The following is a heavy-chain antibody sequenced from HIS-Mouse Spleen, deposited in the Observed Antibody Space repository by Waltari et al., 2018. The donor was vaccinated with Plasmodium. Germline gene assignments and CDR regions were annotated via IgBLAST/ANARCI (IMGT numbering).Heavy chain of an antibody. J-gene: IGHJ2*01. CDR2: IKQDGSEK. Sequence: EVQLVESGGGLVQPGGSLRIPCAASGFPLGRYWVSWVGQDPGKGLEWVANIKQDGSEKYYLDSVKGRFTISRDNAKNSLYLQMNSLRAEDTAVYYCASSWYWYFDLWGRGTLVTVSS. D-gene: IGHD6-13*01. CDR1: GFPLGRYW. V-gene: IGHV3-7*01. CDR3: ASSWYWYFDL.